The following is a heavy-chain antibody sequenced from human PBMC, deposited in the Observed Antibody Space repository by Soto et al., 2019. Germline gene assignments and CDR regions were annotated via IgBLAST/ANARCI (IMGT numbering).Heavy chain of an antibody. Sequence: QVQLVQSGAEVKKPGASVKVSCKASGYTFTSYYMHWVRQAPGQGLEWMGIINPSGGSTSYAQKFQGRVSMTRDTSTSTGYMELSSLRSEDTAVYYCVRGTPFEGDAFDIWGQGTMVTVSS. CDR1: GYTFTSYY. V-gene: IGHV1-46*01. D-gene: IGHD3-9*01. CDR3: VRGTPFEGDAFDI. J-gene: IGHJ3*02. CDR2: INPSGGST.